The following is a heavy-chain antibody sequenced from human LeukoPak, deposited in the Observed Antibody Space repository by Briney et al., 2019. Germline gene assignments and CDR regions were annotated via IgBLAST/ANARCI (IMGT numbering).Heavy chain of an antibody. V-gene: IGHV1-46*01. CDR3: ASGWRSSSLIGGTFDP. J-gene: IGHJ5*02. CDR1: GYTFTTYY. Sequence: ASVKVSCKASGYTFTTYYVHWVRQPPGQGFEWMGIINPSVGSTSYAHSFKGRVTMTRDTSTSTVYMELSSLRSEDSAVYYCASGWRSSSLIGGTFDPWGQGTLVTVYS. CDR2: INPSVGST. D-gene: IGHD6-13*01.